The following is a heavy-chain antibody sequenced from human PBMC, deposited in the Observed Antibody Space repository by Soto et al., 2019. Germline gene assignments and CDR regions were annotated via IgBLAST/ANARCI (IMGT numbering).Heavy chain of an antibody. CDR1: GGTFSSYA. CDR3: ASHTHGGGGWFDP. V-gene: IGHV1-69*01. D-gene: IGHD3-16*01. CDR2: IIPIFGTA. J-gene: IGHJ5*02. Sequence: QVQLVQSGAEVKKPGSSVKVSCKASGGTFSSYAISWVRQAPGQGLEWMGGIIPIFGTANYAQKFQGRVTITADESTRTAYMELSSLRSEDTAVYYWASHTHGGGGWFDPWGQGTLVTVSS.